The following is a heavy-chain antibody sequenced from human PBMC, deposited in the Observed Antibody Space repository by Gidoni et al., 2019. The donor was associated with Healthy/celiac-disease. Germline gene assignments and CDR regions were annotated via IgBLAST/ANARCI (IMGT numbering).Heavy chain of an antibody. J-gene: IGHJ4*02. Sequence: QVQLVASGGGVVQPGRSLRLSCSASGFTFSSYSIQWVRQAPGKGLEWVAVKSYDGSNKDYADSVKGRFTISRDNSKNTLYLQMNSLRAEDTAVYYCARGENIVLMVYHSSSWPAFDYWGQGTLVTVSS. D-gene: IGHD2-8*01. V-gene: IGHV3-30-3*01. CDR3: ARGENIVLMVYHSSSWPAFDY. CDR2: KSYDGSNK. CDR1: GFTFSSYS.